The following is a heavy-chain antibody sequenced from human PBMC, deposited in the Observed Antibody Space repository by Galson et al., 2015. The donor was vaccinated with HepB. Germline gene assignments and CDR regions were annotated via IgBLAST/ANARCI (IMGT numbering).Heavy chain of an antibody. J-gene: IGHJ4*02. Sequence: SVKVSCKASGYTFTSYGISWVRQAPGQGLEWMGWISAYNGNTNYAQKLQGRVTMTTDTSSSTAYMELRSLRSDDTAVYYCARRSYYDSSGYSDYWGQGTLVTVSS. D-gene: IGHD3-22*01. CDR2: ISAYNGNT. CDR1: GYTFTSYG. V-gene: IGHV1-18*01. CDR3: ARRSYYDSSGYSDY.